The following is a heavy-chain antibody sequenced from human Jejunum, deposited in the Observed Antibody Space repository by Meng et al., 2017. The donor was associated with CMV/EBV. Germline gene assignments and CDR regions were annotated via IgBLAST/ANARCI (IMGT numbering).Heavy chain of an antibody. CDR3: ARGLRIVGIALAF. CDR1: GYDFIGYD. J-gene: IGHJ4*02. V-gene: IGHV1-8*01. CDR2: MNPIRGNT. Sequence: KASGYDFIGYDINWVRQASGQGLEWMGWMNPIRGNTVYAQKFRDRVTMTRDTTINTAYLEVSSLTSEDTAVYYCARGLRIVGIALAFWGQGSLVTVSS. D-gene: IGHD1-26*01.